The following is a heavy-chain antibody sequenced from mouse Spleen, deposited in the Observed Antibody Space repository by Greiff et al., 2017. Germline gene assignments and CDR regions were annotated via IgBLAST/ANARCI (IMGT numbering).Heavy chain of an antibody. CDR2: IDPSDSYT. Sequence: QVQLQQPGAELVKPGASVKLSCKASGYTFTSYWMQWVKQRPGQGLEWIGEIDPSDSYTNYNQKFKGKATLTVDTSSSTAYMQLSSLTSEDSAVYYCARYRHFDVWGTGTTVTVSS. J-gene: IGHJ1*03. CDR1: GYTFTSYW. CDR3: ARYRHFDV. V-gene: IGHV1-50*01. D-gene: IGHD1-1*01.